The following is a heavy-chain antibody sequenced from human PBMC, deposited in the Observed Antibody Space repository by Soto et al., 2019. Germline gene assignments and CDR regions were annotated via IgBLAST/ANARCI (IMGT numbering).Heavy chain of an antibody. D-gene: IGHD6-13*01. J-gene: IGHJ5*02. CDR3: ARYSSSWYPTRFDP. CDR1: GFTFSDYY. V-gene: IGHV3-11*03. Sequence: GGSLRLSCAASGFTFSDYYMSWIRQAPGKGLEWVSYISSSSSYTNYADSVKGRFTISRDNAKNSLYLQMNSLRAEDTAVYYCARYSSSWYPTRFDPWGQGTLVTVSS. CDR2: ISSSSSYT.